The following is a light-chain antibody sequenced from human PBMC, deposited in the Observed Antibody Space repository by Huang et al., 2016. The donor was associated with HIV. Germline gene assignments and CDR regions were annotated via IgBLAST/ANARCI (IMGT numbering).Light chain of an antibody. CDR2: DAT. V-gene: IGKV1-39*01. J-gene: IGKJ2*01. Sequence: DIQMTQSPSSLSASVGDRVTITCRASQSISSYLNWYQQKPGTAPKVLIYDATSLQSGVPSRFSGSGAGTYFTLTINNLQPEDSATYYCQQTYITPLTFGQGTKLEIK. CDR1: QSISSY. CDR3: QQTYITPLT.